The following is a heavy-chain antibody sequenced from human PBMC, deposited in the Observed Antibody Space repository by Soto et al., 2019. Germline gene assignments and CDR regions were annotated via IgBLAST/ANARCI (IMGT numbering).Heavy chain of an antibody. CDR2: IWYDGSNK. CDR3: ARDTAMARGMDV. V-gene: IGHV3-33*01. Sequence: QVQLVESGGGVVQPGRSLRLSCAASGFTFSSYGMHWVRQAPGKGLEWVAVIWYDGSNKYYTDSVKGRFTISRDNSKNTLYLQMNSLRAEDTAVYYCARDTAMARGMDVWGQGTTVTVSS. D-gene: IGHD5-18*01. J-gene: IGHJ6*02. CDR1: GFTFSSYG.